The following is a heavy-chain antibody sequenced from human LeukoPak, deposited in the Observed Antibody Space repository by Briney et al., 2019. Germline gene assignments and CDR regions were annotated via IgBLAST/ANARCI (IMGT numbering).Heavy chain of an antibody. Sequence: GASVKVTCKASGYTFTGYYMHWVRQAPGQGLEWMGWINPNSGGTNYAQKFQGRVTMTRDTSISPAYMELSRLRSDDTAVYYCARSSVVVPAASGWFDPWGQGTLVTVSS. CDR2: INPNSGGT. J-gene: IGHJ5*02. V-gene: IGHV1-2*02. CDR3: ARSSVVVPAASGWFDP. D-gene: IGHD2-2*01. CDR1: GYTFTGYY.